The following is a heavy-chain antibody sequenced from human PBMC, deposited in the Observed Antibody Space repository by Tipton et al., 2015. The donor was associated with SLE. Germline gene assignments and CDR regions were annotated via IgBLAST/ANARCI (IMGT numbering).Heavy chain of an antibody. V-gene: IGHV4-59*11. D-gene: IGHD6-25*01. J-gene: IGHJ3*02. CDR2: IYYSGST. CDR3: ARVGLIAAAKTFDI. Sequence: LSLTCTVSGGSISSHYWSWIRQPPGKGLEWIGYIYYSGSTSYNPSLKSPVTISVDTSKNQFSLKLSSVTAADTAAYYCARVGLIAAAKTFDIWGQGTMVTVSS. CDR1: GGSISSHY.